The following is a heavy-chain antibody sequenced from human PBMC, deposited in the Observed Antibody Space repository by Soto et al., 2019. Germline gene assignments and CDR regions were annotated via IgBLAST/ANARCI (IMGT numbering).Heavy chain of an antibody. J-gene: IGHJ6*03. V-gene: IGHV3-66*01. CDR3: ARSTIDSSSPDYYYYYYMDV. Sequence: EVQLVESGGGLVQPGGSLRLSCAAAGFTVSSNYMSWVRQAPGKGLEWVSVIYSGGTTYYADSVKGRFTISRDNSKNTLYLQMNSLRAEDTAVYYCARSTIDSSSPDYYYYYYMDVWGKGTTVTVSS. CDR2: IYSGGTT. D-gene: IGHD6-13*01. CDR1: GFTVSSNY.